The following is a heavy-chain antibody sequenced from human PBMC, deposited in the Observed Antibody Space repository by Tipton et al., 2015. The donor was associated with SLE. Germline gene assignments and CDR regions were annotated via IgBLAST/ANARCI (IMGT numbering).Heavy chain of an antibody. CDR1: GGSFSGYY. D-gene: IGHD3-10*01. J-gene: IGHJ5*02. V-gene: IGHV4-34*01. CDR3: AREWRITSPRFDP. Sequence: LRLSCAVYGGSFSGYYWSWIRQPPGKGLEWIGEINHSGSTNYNPSLKSRVTISVDTSKNQFSLKLSPVTAADTAVYYCAREWRITSPRFDPWGQGTLVTVSS. CDR2: INHSGST.